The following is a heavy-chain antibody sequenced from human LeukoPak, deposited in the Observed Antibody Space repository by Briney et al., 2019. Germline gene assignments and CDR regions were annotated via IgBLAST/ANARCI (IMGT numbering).Heavy chain of an antibody. D-gene: IGHD6-13*01. Sequence: SETLSLTCTVSGYSISSGYYWGWIRQPPGKGLEWIGSIYHSGSTYYNPSLKSRVTISVDTSKNQFSLKLSSVTAADTAVYYCARDPGGSSWYLAVGNFQHWGQGTLVTVSS. J-gene: IGHJ1*01. CDR3: ARDPGGSSWYLAVGNFQH. CDR1: GYSISSGYY. V-gene: IGHV4-38-2*02. CDR2: IYHSGST.